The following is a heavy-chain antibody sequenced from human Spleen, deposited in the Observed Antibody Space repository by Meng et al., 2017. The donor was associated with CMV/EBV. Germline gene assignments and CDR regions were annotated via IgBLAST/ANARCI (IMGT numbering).Heavy chain of an antibody. CDR1: GFSFTTA. V-gene: IGHV3-30*15. CDR2: ISHDGRNK. Sequence: GGSLRLSCAASGFSFTTAMHWVRQAPGKGLEWVALISHDGRNKKYVKSVKGRFSITRDNSKKILYLEMSSLRAEDTAIYYCASSSSGLSPIDYWGRGTLVTVSS. CDR3: ASSSSGLSPIDY. D-gene: IGHD3-10*01. J-gene: IGHJ4*02.